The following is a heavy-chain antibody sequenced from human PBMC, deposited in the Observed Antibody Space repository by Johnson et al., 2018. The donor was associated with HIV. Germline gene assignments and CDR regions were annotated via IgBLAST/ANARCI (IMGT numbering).Heavy chain of an antibody. CDR2: ISYDGINK. Sequence: QVQLVESGGGVVQPGRSLRLSCAASGFTFSSCAMHWVRQAPGKGLEWETIISYDGINKYYAESVKGRFTISRDISKNTLYLQMNSLRAEDTAVYYCARGGASDACDIWGQGTMVTVSS. V-gene: IGHV3-30*04. J-gene: IGHJ3*02. CDR3: ARGGASDACDI. CDR1: GFTFSSCA. D-gene: IGHD4/OR15-4a*01.